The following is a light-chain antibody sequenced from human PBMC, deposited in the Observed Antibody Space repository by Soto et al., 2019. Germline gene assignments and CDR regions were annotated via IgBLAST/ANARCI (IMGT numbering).Light chain of an antibody. CDR2: DVS. Sequence: QPVLTQPASVSGSPGQSITISCTGTSSDVGGYNYVSWYQQHPGKAPKLMIYDVSNRPSGVSNRFSGSKSGNTASLTISGLQAEDEADYYCSSYTYSSTVVFGGGTQLTVL. CDR1: SSDVGGYNY. CDR3: SSYTYSSTVV. J-gene: IGLJ2*01. V-gene: IGLV2-14*01.